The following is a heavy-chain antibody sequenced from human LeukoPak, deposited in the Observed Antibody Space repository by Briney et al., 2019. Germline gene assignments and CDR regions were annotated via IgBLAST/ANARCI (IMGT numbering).Heavy chain of an antibody. CDR3: AKEHGYGMDV. Sequence: PGGSLRLSCAASGFTFSDYYMSWIRQAPGKGLEWVSGISWNSGSIGYADSVKGRFTISRDNAKNSLYLQMNSLRAEDTALYYCAKEHGYGMDVWGQGTTVTVSS. CDR1: GFTFSDYY. CDR2: ISWNSGSI. J-gene: IGHJ6*02. V-gene: IGHV3-9*01.